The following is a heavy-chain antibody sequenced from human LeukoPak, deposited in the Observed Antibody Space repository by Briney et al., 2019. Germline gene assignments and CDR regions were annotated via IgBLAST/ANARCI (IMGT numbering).Heavy chain of an antibody. J-gene: IGHJ4*02. CDR3: ARETVVPAVHFDY. D-gene: IGHD2-2*01. CDR1: GFTFSSYS. Sequence: GGSLRLSCAASGFTFSSYSMNWVRQAPGKGLEWVSSISSSSSYIYYADSVKGRFTISRDNAKNSLYLQMNSLRAEDTAVYYCARETVVPAVHFDYWGQGTLVTVSS. CDR2: ISSSSSYI. V-gene: IGHV3-21*01.